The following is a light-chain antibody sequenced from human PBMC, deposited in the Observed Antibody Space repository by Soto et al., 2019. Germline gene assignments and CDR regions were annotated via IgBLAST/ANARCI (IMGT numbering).Light chain of an antibody. Sequence: EIVMTQSPATLSVSPGERATLYCRASQSIRSNLAWYQQKPGQAPRLLIYDASTRATGIPARFSGSGSGTDFTLSISSLQSEDFAVYYCQQYNNWPSITFGQGTRLEIK. J-gene: IGKJ5*01. CDR2: DAS. V-gene: IGKV3-15*01. CDR3: QQYNNWPSIT. CDR1: QSIRSN.